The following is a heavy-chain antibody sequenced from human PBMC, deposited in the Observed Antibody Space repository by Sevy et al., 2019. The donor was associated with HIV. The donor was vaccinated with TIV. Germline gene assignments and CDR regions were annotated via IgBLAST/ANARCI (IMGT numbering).Heavy chain of an antibody. CDR3: TAGVGTSDFDY. CDR1: GFTFNNAW. CDR2: IKSKIVGATR. J-gene: IGHJ4*02. V-gene: IGHV3-15*01. D-gene: IGHD1-26*01. Sequence: GGSLRLSCEASGFTFNNAWMSWVRQAPGKGLEWVGRIKSKIVGATRDFAAPVKGRFAISRDDSKNTLYLQMNSLKTEDTAVYYCTAGVGTSDFDYWGRGVLVTVSS.